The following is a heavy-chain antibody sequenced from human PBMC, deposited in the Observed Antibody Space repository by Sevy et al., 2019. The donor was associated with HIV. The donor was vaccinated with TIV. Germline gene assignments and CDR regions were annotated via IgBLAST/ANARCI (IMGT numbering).Heavy chain of an antibody. CDR3: TRGVTKIIGGGYYFDY. CDR1: GVTFNSYA. D-gene: IGHD3-22*01. J-gene: IGHJ4*02. Sequence: ASVKVSCKASGVTFNSYAFHWARQAPGRGLEWMGGIIPMFGTTDYAQKFQGRVTISADESTSTVYMEQSSLRSEDTAVYYCTRGVTKIIGGGYYFDYWGQGTLVTVSS. CDR2: IIPMFGTT. V-gene: IGHV1-69*13.